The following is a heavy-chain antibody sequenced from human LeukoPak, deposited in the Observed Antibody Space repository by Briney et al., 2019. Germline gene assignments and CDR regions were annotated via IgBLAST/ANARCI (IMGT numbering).Heavy chain of an antibody. D-gene: IGHD6-19*01. J-gene: IGHJ5*02. CDR2: INHSGST. V-gene: IGHV4-34*01. CDR1: GGSFSGYY. CDR3: ATTSHWYSSGWYVDWFDP. Sequence: SETLSLTCAVYGGSFSGYYWSWIRQPPGKGLEWIGEINHSGSTNYNPSLKSRVTISVDTSKNQFSLKLSSVTAADTAVYYCATTSHWYSSGWYVDWFDPWGQGTLVTVSS.